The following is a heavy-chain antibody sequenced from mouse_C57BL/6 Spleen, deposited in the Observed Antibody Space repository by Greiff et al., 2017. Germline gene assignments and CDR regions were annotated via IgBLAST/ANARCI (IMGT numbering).Heavy chain of an antibody. CDR2: ISYDGSN. Sequence: EESGPGLVKPSQSLSLTCSVTGYSITSGYYWNWIRQFPGNKLEWMGYISYDGSNNYNPSLKNRISITRDTSKNQFFLKLNSVTTEDTATYYCARGPPYDYALDYWGQGTSVTVSS. J-gene: IGHJ4*01. D-gene: IGHD2-4*01. CDR1: GYSITSGYY. V-gene: IGHV3-6*01. CDR3: ARGPPYDYALDY.